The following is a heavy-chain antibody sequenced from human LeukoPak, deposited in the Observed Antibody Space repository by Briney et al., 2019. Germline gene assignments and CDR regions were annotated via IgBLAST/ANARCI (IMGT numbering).Heavy chain of an antibody. D-gene: IGHD1-20*01. V-gene: IGHV3-7*01. Sequence: PGGSLRLSCAASGFTFSRYWMSWVRQAPGKGLEWVANIKQDGSEQYYVDSVKGRFTISRDNAKNSLYLQMNSLRAEDTAVYYCARLLVYNSGGEAFDHWGQGTLVTVFS. J-gene: IGHJ4*02. CDR3: ARLLVYNSGGEAFDH. CDR2: IKQDGSEQ. CDR1: GFTFSRYW.